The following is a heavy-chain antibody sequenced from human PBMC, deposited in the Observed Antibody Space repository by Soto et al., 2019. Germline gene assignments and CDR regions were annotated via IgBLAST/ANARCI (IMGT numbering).Heavy chain of an antibody. D-gene: IGHD3-22*01. CDR1: GGSISSSSYY. Sequence: SETLSLTCTVSGGSISSSSYYWGWIRQPPGKGLEWIGSIYYSGSTYYNPSLKSRVTISVDTSKNQFSLKLSSVTAADTAVYYCARQGRTYYYDSSDYYPFDPWGQGTLVTVSS. J-gene: IGHJ5*02. V-gene: IGHV4-39*01. CDR3: ARQGRTYYYDSSDYYPFDP. CDR2: IYYSGST.